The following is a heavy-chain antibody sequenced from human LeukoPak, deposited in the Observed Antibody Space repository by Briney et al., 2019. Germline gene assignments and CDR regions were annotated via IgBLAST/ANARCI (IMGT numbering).Heavy chain of an antibody. J-gene: IGHJ4*02. CDR3: ASEFLEWLFGDY. CDR2: ISYDGSNK. Sequence: PGRSLRLSCAASGFTFSSYGMHWVRQAPGKGLEWVAVISYDGSNKYYADSVKGRFTISRDNSKNTLYLQMNSLRAEDTAVYYCASEFLEWLFGDYWGQGTLVTVSS. CDR1: GFTFSSYG. D-gene: IGHD3-3*01. V-gene: IGHV3-30*03.